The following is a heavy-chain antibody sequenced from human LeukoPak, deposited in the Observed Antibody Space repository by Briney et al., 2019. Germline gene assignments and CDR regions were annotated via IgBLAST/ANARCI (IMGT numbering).Heavy chain of an antibody. V-gene: IGHV5-51*01. D-gene: IGHD3-22*01. CDR1: GYSFTSYW. J-gene: IGHJ3*02. Sequence: GESLKIYCKGSGYSFTSYWIGWVRQMPGKGLEWMGIIYPGDSDTRYSPSFQGQVTISADKSISTAYLQWSSLKASDTAMYYCARLSGYYDSSGSLCAFDIWGQGTMVTVSS. CDR2: IYPGDSDT. CDR3: ARLSGYYDSSGSLCAFDI.